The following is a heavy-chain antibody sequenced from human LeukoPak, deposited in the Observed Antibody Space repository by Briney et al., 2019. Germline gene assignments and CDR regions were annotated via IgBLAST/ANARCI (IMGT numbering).Heavy chain of an antibody. J-gene: IGHJ4*02. CDR1: GYSFTSYW. CDR2: IYPGDSDT. Sequence: RGESLKISCKGSGYSFTSYWIGWVRQMPGKGLEWMGIIYPGDSDTRYSPSFQGQVTISADKSISTAYLQWSSLQASDSAMYYCARTGYTSGWYVGSFQYWGQGTLVTVSS. D-gene: IGHD6-19*01. V-gene: IGHV5-51*01. CDR3: ARTGYTSGWYVGSFQY.